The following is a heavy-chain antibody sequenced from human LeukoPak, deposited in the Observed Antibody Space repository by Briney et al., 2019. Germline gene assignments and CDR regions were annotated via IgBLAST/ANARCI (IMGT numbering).Heavy chain of an antibody. J-gene: IGHJ5*02. CDR3: ARASTVLRYFDGGVDWFDP. V-gene: IGHV4-59*01. D-gene: IGHD3-9*01. CDR1: GGSISSYY. CDR2: IYFSGST. Sequence: PSETLSLTCTVSGGSISSYYWSWIRQPPGKGLEWIGYIYFSGSTNYNPSLKSRVTISVDTSKNQFSLKLSSVTAADTAVYYCARASTVLRYFDGGVDWFDPWGQGTLVTVSS.